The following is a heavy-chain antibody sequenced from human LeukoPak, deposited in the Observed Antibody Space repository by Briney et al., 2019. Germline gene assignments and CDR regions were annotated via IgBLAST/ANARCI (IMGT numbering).Heavy chain of an antibody. CDR2: ISSSGSTI. V-gene: IGHV3-48*03. Sequence: GGSLRLSCAVSGFTFSSYEMKGVRQAPGRGLVGVSYISSSGSTIYYADSVKGRFTISRDNAKNSLYLQINSLRAADTAVYYCARGRGPPNTDRDLCYYYYIDVWGTGTTVTVSS. D-gene: IGHD3-16*01. J-gene: IGHJ6*03. CDR1: GFTFSSYE. CDR3: ARGRGPPNTDRDLCYYYYIDV.